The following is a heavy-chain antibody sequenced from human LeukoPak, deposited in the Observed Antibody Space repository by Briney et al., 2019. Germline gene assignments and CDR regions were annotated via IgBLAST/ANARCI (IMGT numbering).Heavy chain of an antibody. V-gene: IGHV3-23*01. CDR1: GFTFSNYA. D-gene: IGHD3-22*01. CDR3: AKDSTVIVVTPPDY. Sequence: GGSLRLSCTASGFTFSNYAMSWVRQAPGKGLEWVSTISGSDGSTYYADSVKGRFTISRDNSKNTLYLQMNSLRAEDTAVYYCAKDSTVIVVTPPDYWGQGTLVTVSS. J-gene: IGHJ4*02. CDR2: ISGSDGST.